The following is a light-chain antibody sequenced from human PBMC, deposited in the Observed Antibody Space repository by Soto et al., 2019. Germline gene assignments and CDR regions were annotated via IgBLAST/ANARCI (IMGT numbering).Light chain of an antibody. CDR2: GAS. CDR1: QSISSNY. V-gene: IGKV3-20*01. J-gene: IGKJ1*01. Sequence: EIVLTQSPGTLSMSPGERATLSCRASQSISSNYLAWYQQKPGQAPRLLIYGASSWATGIPDRFSGSGSGPDFTLTISRLEAEDFAVYYCQQYGSSPRTFGQGTKVEFK. CDR3: QQYGSSPRT.